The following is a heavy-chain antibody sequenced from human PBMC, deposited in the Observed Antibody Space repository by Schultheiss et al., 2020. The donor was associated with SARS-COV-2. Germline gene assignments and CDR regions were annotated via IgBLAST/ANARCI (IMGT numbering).Heavy chain of an antibody. CDR1: GGSISSGGYY. D-gene: IGHD6-13*01. V-gene: IGHV4-31*03. CDR3: ARTSSIAAAGRAFF. CDR2: IYYSGST. J-gene: IGHJ4*02. Sequence: SETLSLTCTVSGGSISSGGYYWSWIRQHPGKGLEWIGYIYYSGSTNYNPSLKSRVTISVDKSKNQFSLKLSSVTAADTAVYYCARTSSIAAAGRAFFWGQGTLVTVSS.